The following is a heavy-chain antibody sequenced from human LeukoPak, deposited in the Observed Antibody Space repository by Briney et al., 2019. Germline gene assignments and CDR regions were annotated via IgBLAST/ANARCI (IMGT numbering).Heavy chain of an antibody. D-gene: IGHD6-6*01. CDR2: IYFSGST. CDR1: GGSISSSGYY. J-gene: IGHJ4*02. Sequence: KPSETLSLTCTVSGGSISSSGYYWGWIRQPPGKGLEWIGSIYFSGSTYFNPSLKSRVTIFVDTSKNQFSLKLSSVTAADTAVYYCASLGRAPIAARRDFDYWGQGTLVTVSS. CDR3: ASLGRAPIAARRDFDY. V-gene: IGHV4-39*01.